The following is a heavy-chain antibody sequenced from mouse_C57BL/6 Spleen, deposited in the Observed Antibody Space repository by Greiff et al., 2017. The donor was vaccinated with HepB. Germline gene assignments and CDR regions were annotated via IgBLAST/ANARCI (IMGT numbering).Heavy chain of an antibody. Sequence: EVMLVESGGGLVQPKGSLKLSCAASGFTFNTYAMHWVRQAPGKGLEWVARIRSKSSNYATYYADSVKDRFTISRDDLQSMLYLQMNNLETEDTAMYYCVRDELYDGYYGPYAMDYWGQGTSVTVSS. CDR1: GFTFNTYA. CDR3: VRDELYDGYYGPYAMDY. V-gene: IGHV10-3*01. D-gene: IGHD2-3*01. CDR2: IRSKSSNYAT. J-gene: IGHJ4*01.